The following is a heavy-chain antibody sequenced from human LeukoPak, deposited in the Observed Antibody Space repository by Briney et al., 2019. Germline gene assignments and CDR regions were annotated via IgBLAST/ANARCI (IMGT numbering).Heavy chain of an antibody. Sequence: GGSLGLSCAATGFTFSSYAMSWVRQAPGNGLEWVSAISGSGGSTYYADSVKGRFTISRDNSKKTLYLQMNRLRAEDTAVYYCAKDLRYFDWLLDYWGQGTLVTVSS. J-gene: IGHJ4*02. D-gene: IGHD3-9*01. V-gene: IGHV3-23*01. CDR3: AKDLRYFDWLLDY. CDR2: ISGSGGST. CDR1: GFTFSSYA.